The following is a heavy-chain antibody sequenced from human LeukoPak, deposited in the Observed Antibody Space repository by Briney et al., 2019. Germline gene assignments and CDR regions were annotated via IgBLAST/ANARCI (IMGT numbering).Heavy chain of an antibody. CDR3: ARDFGAATTQYYFDY. CDR2: INPNSGGT. Sequence: ASVKVSCKASGYTFTGYYMHWVRQAPGQGLEWMGWINPNSGGTNYAQEFQGRVTMTRDTSISTAYMELSRLRSDDTAVYYCARDFGAATTQYYFDYWGQGTLVTVSS. J-gene: IGHJ4*02. CDR1: GYTFTGYY. D-gene: IGHD2-15*01. V-gene: IGHV1-2*02.